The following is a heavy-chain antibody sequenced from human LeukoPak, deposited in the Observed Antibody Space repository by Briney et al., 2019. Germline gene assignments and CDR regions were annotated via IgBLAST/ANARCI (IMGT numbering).Heavy chain of an antibody. J-gene: IGHJ5*02. D-gene: IGHD3-10*01. Sequence: SVKVSCKASGGTFSSYAISWVRQAPGQGLEWMGRIIPILGIANYAQKFQGRVTITADKSTSTAYMELSSLRSEDTAVYYCARVPNYYGSGSPNWFDPWGQGTLVTVSS. CDR2: IIPILGIA. V-gene: IGHV1-69*04. CDR1: GGTFSSYA. CDR3: ARVPNYYGSGSPNWFDP.